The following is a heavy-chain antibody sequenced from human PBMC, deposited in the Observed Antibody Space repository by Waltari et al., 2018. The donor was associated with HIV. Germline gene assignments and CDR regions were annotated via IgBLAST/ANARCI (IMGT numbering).Heavy chain of an antibody. Sequence: QVQLQESGPGLVKPSANLSLTCTVSGGFISSYYWSWIRQPPGKGLEWIGYIYSSGSNNYHPSLKRRFTISVDTSNNQFSLKLSSVTAAETTWYYCARGSDYDVWSSVNFDYWGQGTLVTVSS. J-gene: IGHJ4*02. CDR1: GGFISSYY. V-gene: IGHV4-59*01. CDR2: IYSSGSN. D-gene: IGHD3-3*01. CDR3: ARGSDYDVWSSVNFDY.